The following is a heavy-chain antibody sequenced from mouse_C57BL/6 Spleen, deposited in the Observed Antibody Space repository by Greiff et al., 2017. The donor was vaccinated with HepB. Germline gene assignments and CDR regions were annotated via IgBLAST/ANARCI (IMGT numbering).Heavy chain of an antibody. CDR3: ARAVREAWFAY. J-gene: IGHJ3*01. V-gene: IGHV1-82*01. D-gene: IGHD1-1*01. CDR2: IYPGDGDT. CDR1: GYAFSSSW. Sequence: VQLQQSGPELVKPGASVKISCKASGYAFSSSWMNWVKQRPGKGLEWIGRIYPGDGDTNYNGKFKGKATLTADKSSSTAYMQLSSLTSEDSAVYFCARAVREAWFAYWGQGTLVTVSA.